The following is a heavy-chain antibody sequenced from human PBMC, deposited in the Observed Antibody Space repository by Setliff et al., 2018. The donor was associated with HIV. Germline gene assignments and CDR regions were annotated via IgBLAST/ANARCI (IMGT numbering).Heavy chain of an antibody. Sequence: SETLSLTCGLYGGPLSGYCWTWIRQSPGKGLEWIGEINHSGSTNYNPSLKSRVTISVDTSKNQFSLKLSSVTAADTAVYYCAGDGYNVDAFDIWGQGTMVTVSS. CDR2: INHSGST. CDR3: AGDGYNVDAFDI. D-gene: IGHD5-12*01. J-gene: IGHJ3*02. CDR1: GGPLSGYC. V-gene: IGHV4-34*01.